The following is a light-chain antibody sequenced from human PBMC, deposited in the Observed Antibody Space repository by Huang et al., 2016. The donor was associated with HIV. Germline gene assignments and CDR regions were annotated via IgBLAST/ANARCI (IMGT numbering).Light chain of an antibody. V-gene: IGKV3-15*01. CDR3: QQYNNWSPWT. CDR1: QSVNNR. CDR2: DAS. J-gene: IGKJ1*01. Sequence: EVVMTQSPVTLSVSPGERATISCRASQSVNNRLAWCQQKPCQAPRLLIHDASIRTTWIPDRFSGSRAGTEFTLTISSLQSEEFAVYYCQQYNNWSPWTFGQGTKVEIK.